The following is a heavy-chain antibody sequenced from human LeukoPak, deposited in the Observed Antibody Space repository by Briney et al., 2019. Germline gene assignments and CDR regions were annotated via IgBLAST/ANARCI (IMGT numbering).Heavy chain of an antibody. V-gene: IGHV4-4*02. CDR3: ARDPVVVVAAGAFDI. J-gene: IGHJ3*02. D-gene: IGHD2-15*01. CDR1: GGSISSSNW. CDR2: IYHSGST. Sequence: SETLSLTCAVSGGSISSSNWWSWVRQPPGKGLEWIGEIYHSGSTNYNPSLKSRVTISVDKSKNQFSLKLSSVTAADTAVYYCARDPVVVVAAGAFDIWGQGTMVTVSS.